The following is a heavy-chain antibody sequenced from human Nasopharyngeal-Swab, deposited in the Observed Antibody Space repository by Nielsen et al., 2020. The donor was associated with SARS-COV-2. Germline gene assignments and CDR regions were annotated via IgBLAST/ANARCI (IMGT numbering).Heavy chain of an antibody. Sequence: SETLSLTCTVSGGSISSSSYYWGWIRQPPGKGLEWIGEINHSGSTNYNPSLKSRVTISVDTSKNQFSLKLSSVTAADTAVYYCERSRAALLWFGESRHLFDYWGQGTLVTVSS. D-gene: IGHD3-10*01. V-gene: IGHV4-39*07. CDR2: INHSGST. J-gene: IGHJ4*02. CDR1: GGSISSSSYY. CDR3: ERSRAALLWFGESRHLFDY.